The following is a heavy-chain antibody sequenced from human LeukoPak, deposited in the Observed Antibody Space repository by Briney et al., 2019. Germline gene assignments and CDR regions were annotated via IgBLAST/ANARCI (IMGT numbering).Heavy chain of an antibody. Sequence: SETLSPTCAVYGGSFSGYYWSWIRQPPGNGLEWIGEINHSGSTNYNPSLKSRVTISVDTSKNQFSLKLSSVTAADTAVYYCARAISQSGYFDYWGQGTLVTVSS. V-gene: IGHV4-34*01. CDR3: ARAISQSGYFDY. CDR2: INHSGST. D-gene: IGHD3-10*01. J-gene: IGHJ4*02. CDR1: GGSFSGYY.